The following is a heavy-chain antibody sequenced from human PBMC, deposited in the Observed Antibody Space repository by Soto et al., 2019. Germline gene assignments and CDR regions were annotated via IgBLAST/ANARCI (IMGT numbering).Heavy chain of an antibody. V-gene: IGHV4-39*02. CDR1: GGSISSSSYY. CDR2: IYYSGST. J-gene: IGHJ6*02. D-gene: IGHD6-13*01. CDR3: ARDRAAADKGPRGSMDV. Sequence: TLSLTCTVSGGSISSSSYYWSRFRQPPGKGLEWIGRIYYSGSTYYNPALKSRVTIYVDTSNNQFSLKLSSVTAADQAVDYCARDRAAADKGPRGSMDVWGQGTTVTVS.